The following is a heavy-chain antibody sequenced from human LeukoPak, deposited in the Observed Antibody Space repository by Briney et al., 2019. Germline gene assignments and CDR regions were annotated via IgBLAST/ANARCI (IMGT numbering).Heavy chain of an antibody. CDR1: GFTFSSYS. Sequence: GGSLRLSRAASGFTFSSYSMNWVRQAPGKGLEWVAVISYDGSNKYYADSVKGRFTISRDNSKNTLYLQMNSLRAEDTAVYYCARGRPGIAAGDAFDIWGQGTMVTVSS. CDR3: ARGRPGIAAGDAFDI. CDR2: ISYDGSNK. J-gene: IGHJ3*02. D-gene: IGHD6-13*01. V-gene: IGHV3-30*03.